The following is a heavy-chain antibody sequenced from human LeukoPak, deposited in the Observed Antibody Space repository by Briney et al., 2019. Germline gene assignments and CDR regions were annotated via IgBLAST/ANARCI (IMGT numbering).Heavy chain of an antibody. Sequence: SETLSLTCTVSGGSISSSSYYWGWIRQPPGKGLEWIGSIYYSGSTYYNPSLKSRVTISVDTSKNQFSLKLSSVTAADTAVYYCARHCEAYFPYYYYYMDVWGKGTTVTISS. CDR3: ARHCEAYFPYYYYYMDV. V-gene: IGHV4-39*01. J-gene: IGHJ6*03. CDR1: GGSISSSSYY. D-gene: IGHD3-9*01. CDR2: IYYSGST.